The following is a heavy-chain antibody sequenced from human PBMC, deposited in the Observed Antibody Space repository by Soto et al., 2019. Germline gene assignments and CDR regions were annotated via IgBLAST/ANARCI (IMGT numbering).Heavy chain of an antibody. Sequence: EVQLLESGGGLIQPGGSLRLSCAASGFTFSGYALSWVRQAPGKGLEWVSAITGSADRTYYADSVRGRFTISRDNSKNTLSLEMNSLRAEDTAVYYCAKGLGSGSYAASDSWGQGTLVTVSS. V-gene: IGHV3-23*01. J-gene: IGHJ5*01. D-gene: IGHD1-26*01. CDR1: GFTFSGYA. CDR3: AKGLGSGSYAASDS. CDR2: ITGSADRT.